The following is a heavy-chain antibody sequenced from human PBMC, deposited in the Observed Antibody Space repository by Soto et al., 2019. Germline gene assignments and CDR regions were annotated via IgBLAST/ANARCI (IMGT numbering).Heavy chain of an antibody. CDR2: IIPIFGTA. D-gene: IGHD2-2*01. J-gene: IGHJ6*02. CDR1: GGTFSSYA. Sequence: QVQLVQSGAEMKKPGSSVKVSCKASGGTFSSYAISWVRQAPGQGLEWMGGIIPIFGTANYAQKFQGRVTITADESTSTAYMELSSLRSEDTAVYYCARVVVVPAAAYSSSSLYYYGMDVWGQGTTVTVSS. V-gene: IGHV1-69*01. CDR3: ARVVVVPAAAYSSSSLYYYGMDV.